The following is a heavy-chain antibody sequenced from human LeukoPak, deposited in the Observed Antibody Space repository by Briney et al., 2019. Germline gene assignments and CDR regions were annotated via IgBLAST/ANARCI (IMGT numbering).Heavy chain of an antibody. J-gene: IGHJ3*02. Sequence: PGGSLRLSCAASGFTFSSYWMSWVRQAPGKGLEWVANIKQDGSEKYYVDSVKGRFTISRDNAKNSLYLQMNSLRAEDTAVYYCAKDILGRLGLRNRAFDIWGQGTMVTVSS. CDR3: AKDILGRLGLRNRAFDI. CDR1: GFTFSSYW. V-gene: IGHV3-7*03. CDR2: IKQDGSEK. D-gene: IGHD3-16*01.